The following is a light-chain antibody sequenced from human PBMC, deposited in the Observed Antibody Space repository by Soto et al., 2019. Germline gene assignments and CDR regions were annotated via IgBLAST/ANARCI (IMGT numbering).Light chain of an antibody. V-gene: IGKV3-20*01. Sequence: EIVLTQSPGTLSLSPGERATLSCRASQSVSSNYLAWYQQKPGQAPRFLISGASTRATGIPDRFSGSGSGTDFTLTISRLEPEDFAVYYCQQYGSSPLTFGGGTKVDIK. CDR2: GAS. CDR3: QQYGSSPLT. J-gene: IGKJ4*01. CDR1: QSVSSNY.